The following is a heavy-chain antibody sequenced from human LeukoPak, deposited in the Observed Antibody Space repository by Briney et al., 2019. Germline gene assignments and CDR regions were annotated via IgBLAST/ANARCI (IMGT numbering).Heavy chain of an antibody. D-gene: IGHD3-3*01. CDR1: GYTLTELS. Sequence: ASVKVSCKVSGYTLTELSMHWVRQAPGKGLEWMGGFDPEDGETIYAQKFQGRVTMTEDTSTDTAYMELSSLRSEDTAVYYCATVGNYDFWSGYKNWFDPWGQGTLVTVSS. CDR3: ATVGNYDFWSGYKNWFDP. CDR2: FDPEDGET. J-gene: IGHJ5*02. V-gene: IGHV1-24*01.